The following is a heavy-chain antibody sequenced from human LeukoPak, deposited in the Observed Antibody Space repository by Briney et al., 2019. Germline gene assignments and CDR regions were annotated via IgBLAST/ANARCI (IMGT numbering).Heavy chain of an antibody. V-gene: IGHV3-48*03. CDR3: ARSSDYGSGSFFDY. CDR1: GFTFSSYE. CDR2: ISSSGSTI. J-gene: IGHJ4*02. D-gene: IGHD3-10*01. Sequence: GGSLRLSCAASGFTFSSYEMNWVRQAPGKGLEWVSYISSSGSTIYYADSVKGRFTISRDNAKNSLYLQMNSLRAEDTAVYYCARSSDYGSGSFFDYWGQGTLVTVSS.